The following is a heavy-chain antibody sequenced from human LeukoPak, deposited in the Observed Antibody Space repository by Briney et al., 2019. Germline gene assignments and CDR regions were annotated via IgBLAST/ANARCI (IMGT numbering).Heavy chain of an antibody. CDR2: IYYSGST. CDR3: AGAWSGYSSFDY. V-gene: IGHV4-59*01. CDR1: GGSISSYY. Sequence: SETLSLTCTVSGGSISSYYWSWIRQPPGKGLEWIGYIYYSGSTNYNPSLKSRVTISVDTSKNQFSLKLSSVTAADTAVYYCAGAWSGYSSFDYWGQGTLVTVYS. J-gene: IGHJ4*02. D-gene: IGHD3-3*01.